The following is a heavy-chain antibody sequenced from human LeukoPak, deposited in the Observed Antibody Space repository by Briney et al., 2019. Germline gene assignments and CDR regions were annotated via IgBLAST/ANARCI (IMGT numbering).Heavy chain of an antibody. D-gene: IGHD4-17*01. Sequence: GGSLRLSCAASGFTFSNSWMNWVRQAPGKGVEWVASIKQDGSEKYYGGSVKGRFTISRDNAKNSLPLQMNSLRAEDTAVYYCAREGGRTTVTPPYFHHWGQGTLVTVSS. CDR1: GFTFSNSW. J-gene: IGHJ1*01. V-gene: IGHV3-7*01. CDR2: IKQDGSEK. CDR3: AREGGRTTVTPPYFHH.